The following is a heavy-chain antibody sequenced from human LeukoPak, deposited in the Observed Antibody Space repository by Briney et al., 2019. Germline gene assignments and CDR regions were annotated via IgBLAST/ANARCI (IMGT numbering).Heavy chain of an antibody. V-gene: IGHV3-66*02. Sequence: GGSLRLSCAASGFTVSNNYMSWVRQAPGKGLEWVSVIYSGDNTYYVESMKGRFTISRDNSKNTLFLQMNRQRAEDTAVYYCAGRRVLDASFDYWGQGTLVTVSS. CDR1: GFTVSNNY. CDR3: AGRRVLDASFDY. D-gene: IGHD3-16*01. CDR2: IYSGDNT. J-gene: IGHJ4*02.